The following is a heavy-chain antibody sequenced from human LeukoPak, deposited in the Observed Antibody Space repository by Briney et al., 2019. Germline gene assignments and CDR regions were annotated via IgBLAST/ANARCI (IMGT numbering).Heavy chain of an antibody. J-gene: IGHJ6*03. CDR1: GGSVGTYY. Sequence: PSETLSLTCTVSGGSVGTYYWSWVRQSPGKGLEWIGYIYVTGNRYNPYLQSRVTISVDASRNQFFLKMSSVTAADTAVYYCARHIGGGIEDMDVWGKGTKVTVSS. CDR2: IYVTGN. CDR3: ARHIGGGIEDMDV. V-gene: IGHV4-59*08. D-gene: IGHD3-16*02.